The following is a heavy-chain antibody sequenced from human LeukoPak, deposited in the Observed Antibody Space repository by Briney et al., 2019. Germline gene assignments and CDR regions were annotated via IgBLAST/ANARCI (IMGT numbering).Heavy chain of an antibody. Sequence: GGSLRLSCAASGFTFSSYSMNWVRQAPGKGLEGGSSISSSSSYIDYADSVKGRFTISRDNAKKSLYLQMNRLRAEDTAVYYCARVVDSHYYYYMDVWGKGTTVTVSS. CDR1: GFTFSSYS. CDR2: ISSSSSYI. J-gene: IGHJ6*03. CDR3: ARVVDSHYYYYMDV. V-gene: IGHV3-21*01. D-gene: IGHD1-26*01.